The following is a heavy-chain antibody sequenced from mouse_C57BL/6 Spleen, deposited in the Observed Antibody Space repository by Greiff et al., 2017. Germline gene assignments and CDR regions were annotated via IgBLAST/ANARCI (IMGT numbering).Heavy chain of an antibody. CDR1: GYTFTSYW. J-gene: IGHJ4*01. V-gene: IGHV1-55*01. D-gene: IGHD1-2*01. CDR2: IYPGSGST. CDR3: ARRPGYSQAMDY. Sequence: VQLQQPGAELVKPGASVKMSCKASGYTFTSYWMTWVKQRPGQGLEWIGDIYPGSGSTNYNEKFKSKATLTVDTSSSTAYMQLSSLTSEDSAVYYCARRPGYSQAMDYWGQGTSVTVSS.